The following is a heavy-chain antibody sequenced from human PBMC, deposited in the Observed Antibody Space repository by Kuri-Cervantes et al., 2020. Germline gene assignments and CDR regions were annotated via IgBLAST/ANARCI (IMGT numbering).Heavy chain of an antibody. Sequence: GSLRLSCTVSGGSVSSGSYYWSWIRQPPGKGLEWIGYIYYSGSTNYNPSLKSRVTISVDTSKNQFSLKLSSVTAADTAVYYCAREMGNWGYFDYWGQGTLVTVSS. CDR2: IYYSGST. CDR1: GGSVSSGSYY. CDR3: AREMGNWGYFDY. D-gene: IGHD7-27*01. V-gene: IGHV4-61*01. J-gene: IGHJ4*02.